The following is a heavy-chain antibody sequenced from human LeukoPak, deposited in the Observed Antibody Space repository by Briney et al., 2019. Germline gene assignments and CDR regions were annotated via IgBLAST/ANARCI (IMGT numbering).Heavy chain of an antibody. Sequence: GASVKVSCKASGYTFAGYYMHWVRQAPGQGLEWMGRINPNSGSTNYAQKFQGRVTMTRDTSISTAYMELSRLRSDDTAVYYCARDNQYYYDSSGYLGDYWGQGTLVTVSS. CDR3: ARDNQYYYDSSGYLGDY. CDR1: GYTFAGYY. CDR2: INPNSGST. D-gene: IGHD3-22*01. V-gene: IGHV1-2*06. J-gene: IGHJ4*02.